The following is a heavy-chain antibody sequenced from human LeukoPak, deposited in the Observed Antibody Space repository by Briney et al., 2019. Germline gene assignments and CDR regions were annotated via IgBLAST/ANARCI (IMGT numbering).Heavy chain of an antibody. Sequence: ASVKVSCKASGYTFSGFYIHWVRQAPGQGLEWMAWINPNHGGTNFAQKFQGRVTVTRDTSISTAYMDLTTLTSDDTAVYYCARGEAVYYVSGSWKLDQWGQGTLVTVSS. CDR1: GYTFSGFY. J-gene: IGHJ4*02. D-gene: IGHD3-10*01. V-gene: IGHV1-2*02. CDR2: INPNHGGT. CDR3: ARGEAVYYVSGSWKLDQ.